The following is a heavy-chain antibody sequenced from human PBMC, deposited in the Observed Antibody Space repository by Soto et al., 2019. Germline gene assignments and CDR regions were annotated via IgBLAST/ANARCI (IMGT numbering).Heavy chain of an antibody. J-gene: IGHJ6*02. CDR3: AIVSFPGSYYYYYYGMDV. V-gene: IGHV1-69*13. CDR1: GGTFSSYA. Sequence: SVKVSCKASGGTFSSYAISWVRQAPGQGLEWMGGIIPIFGTANYAQKFQGRVTITADESTSTAYMELSSLRSEDTAVYYCAIVSFPGSYYYYYYGMDVWGQGTTVTVSS. D-gene: IGHD3-10*01. CDR2: IIPIFGTA.